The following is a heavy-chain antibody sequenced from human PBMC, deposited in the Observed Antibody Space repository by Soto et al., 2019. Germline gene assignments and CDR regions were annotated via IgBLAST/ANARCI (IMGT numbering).Heavy chain of an antibody. CDR1: GYTLTELS. V-gene: IGHV1-24*01. J-gene: IGHJ4*02. CDR3: AATDDYFDY. Sequence: ASVKVSCKVSGYTLTELSMHWVRQAPGKGLEWMGGFDPEDGKTIYAQKFQERVTMTGDTSTSTAYMELSSLRSEDTAVYYCAATDDYFDYWGQGTLVTVSS. CDR2: FDPEDGKT.